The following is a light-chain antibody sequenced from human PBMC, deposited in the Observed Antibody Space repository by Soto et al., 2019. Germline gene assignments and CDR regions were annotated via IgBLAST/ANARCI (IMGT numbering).Light chain of an antibody. V-gene: IGLV1-40*01. J-gene: IGLJ2*01. CDR1: NSNIGAGYN. CDR3: QSYDSGQSDSVV. Sequence: QSVLTQPPSVSGAPGQRVTISCTGKNSNIGAGYNVHWYQQLPGTAPKVLIYGNTNRPSGVPDRFSGSKSGTSASLAITGLQPEDEAEYYCQSYDSGQSDSVVFGGGTKLTVL. CDR2: GNT.